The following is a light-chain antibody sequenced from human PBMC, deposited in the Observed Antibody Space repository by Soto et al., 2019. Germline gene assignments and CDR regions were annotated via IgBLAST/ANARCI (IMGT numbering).Light chain of an antibody. V-gene: IGKV1-5*03. J-gene: IGKJ2*04. CDR3: QHYNSYPWS. CDR2: KAS. CDR1: QSISSW. Sequence: DIQMTQSPSTLSASVGDRVTITCRASQSISSWLAWYQQKPGKAPKLLIYKASSLESGVPSRFSGSESGTEFTLTISNLQPDDFATYYCQHYNSYPWSFGQGTKLEIK.